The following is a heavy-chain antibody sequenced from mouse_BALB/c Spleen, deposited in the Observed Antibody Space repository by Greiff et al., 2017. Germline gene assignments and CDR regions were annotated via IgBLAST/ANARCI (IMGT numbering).Heavy chain of an antibody. CDR3: ARHYYGSSYAMDY. CDR1: GFSLTSYG. J-gene: IGHJ4*01. D-gene: IGHD1-1*01. Sequence: VQVVGSGPDLVAPSQSLSITCTVSGFSLTSYGVHWVRQPPGKGLEWLVVIWSDGSTTYNSALKSRLSISKDNSKSQVFLKMNSLQTDDTAMYYCARHYYGSSYAMDYWGQGTSVTVSS. V-gene: IGHV2-6-2*01. CDR2: IWSDGST.